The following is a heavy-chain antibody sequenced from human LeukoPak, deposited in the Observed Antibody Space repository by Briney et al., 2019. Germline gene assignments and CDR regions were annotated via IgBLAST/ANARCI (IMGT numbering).Heavy chain of an antibody. CDR1: GFTFSSYG. J-gene: IGHJ5*02. CDR2: ISYDGSNK. D-gene: IGHD4-17*01. CDR3: AKAAYGDYVNWFDP. Sequence: GGSLRLSCAASGFTFSSYGMHWVRQAPGKGLEWVAVISYDGSNKYYADSVKGRFTISRDNSKNTLYLQMNSLRAEDTAVYYCAKAAYGDYVNWFDPWGQGILVIVSS. V-gene: IGHV3-30*18.